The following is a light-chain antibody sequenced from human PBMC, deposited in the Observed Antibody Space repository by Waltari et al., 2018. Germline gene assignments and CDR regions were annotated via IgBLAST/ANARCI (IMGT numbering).Light chain of an antibody. Sequence: EIVMTQSPATLSVSPGERATLSCRASQSVSSNLAWYQQKPGQAPRLLIYGASTRATGIPARFSGSESGTEFTLTISSLQSEDFAVYYCQQYHNWPPLTFGGGTKVEIK. CDR2: GAS. CDR1: QSVSSN. J-gene: IGKJ4*01. V-gene: IGKV3-15*01. CDR3: QQYHNWPPLT.